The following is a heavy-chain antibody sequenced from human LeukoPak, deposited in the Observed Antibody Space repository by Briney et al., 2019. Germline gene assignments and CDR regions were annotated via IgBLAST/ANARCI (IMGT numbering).Heavy chain of an antibody. V-gene: IGHV3-30*18. CDR2: ISYDGSNK. Sequence: GGSLRLSCAASGFTFSSCGMHWVRQAPGKGLEWVAVISYDGSNKYYADSVKGRFTISRDNSKNTLYLQMNSLRAEDTAVYYCAKVPSLNYYGSSGYYYYPDYWGQGTLVTVSS. CDR3: AKVPSLNYYGSSGYYYYPDY. CDR1: GFTFSSCG. D-gene: IGHD3-22*01. J-gene: IGHJ4*02.